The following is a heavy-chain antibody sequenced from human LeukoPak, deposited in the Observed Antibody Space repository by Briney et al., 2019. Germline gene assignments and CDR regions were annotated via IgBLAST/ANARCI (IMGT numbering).Heavy chain of an antibody. V-gene: IGHV3-21*01. CDR3: ATELWFGELSDY. CDR1: EFYW. J-gene: IGHJ4*02. Sequence: GGSLRLSCAASEFYWMHWVRQAPGKGLEWVSSISSSSSYIYYADSVKGRFTISRDNAKNSLYLQMNSLRAEDTAVYYCATELWFGELSDYWGQGTLVTVSS. CDR2: ISSSSSYI. D-gene: IGHD3-10*01.